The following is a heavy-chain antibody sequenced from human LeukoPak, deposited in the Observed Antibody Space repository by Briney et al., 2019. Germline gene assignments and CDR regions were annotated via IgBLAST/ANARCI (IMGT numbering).Heavy chain of an antibody. J-gene: IGHJ4*02. CDR1: GFTFSTYA. Sequence: GGSLRLSCAASGFTFSTYAMSWVRQAPGKGLEWVSAIRATGNNTNYADSVKGRFTISRDNSKNTLSLQMNSLRADDTAVYYCAKVRWDGSGSYDYWGQGTLVTVSS. CDR2: IRATGNNT. V-gene: IGHV3-23*01. D-gene: IGHD3-10*01. CDR3: AKVRWDGSGSYDY.